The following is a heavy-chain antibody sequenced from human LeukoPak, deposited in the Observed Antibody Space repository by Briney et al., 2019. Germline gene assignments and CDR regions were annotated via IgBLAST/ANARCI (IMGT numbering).Heavy chain of an antibody. J-gene: IGHJ4*02. D-gene: IGHD6-13*01. V-gene: IGHV3-30*18. CDR1: GFTFSSYG. CDR3: AKVGSYSSSWYDY. CDR2: ISYDGSNK. Sequence: PGGSLRLSCAASGFTFSSYGMHWVRQAPGKGLEWVAVISYDGSNKYCADSVKGRFTISRDNSKNTLYLQMNSLRAEDTAVYYCAKVGSYSSSWYDYWGQGTLVTVSS.